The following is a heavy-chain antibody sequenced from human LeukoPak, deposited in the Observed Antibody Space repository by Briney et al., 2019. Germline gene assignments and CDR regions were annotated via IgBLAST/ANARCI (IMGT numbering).Heavy chain of an antibody. V-gene: IGHV3-23*01. Sequence: GGSLRLSCAASGFTFSNYAMNWVRQAPGKGLEWVSAISGSGGSTYYADSVKGRFTISRDNSKNTLFLLMNSLRADATAVYYCXXXXXXXXXLGSFWXQGXLVTVSS. CDR2: ISGSGGST. J-gene: IGHJ4*02. CDR3: XXXXXXXXXLGSF. CDR1: GFTFSNYA. D-gene: IGHD3-16*01.